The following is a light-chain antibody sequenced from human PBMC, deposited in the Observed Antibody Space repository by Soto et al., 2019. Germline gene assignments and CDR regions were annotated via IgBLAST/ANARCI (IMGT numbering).Light chain of an antibody. Sequence: DIQMTQSPSTLSASVGDRVTITCRASQSISSWLAWYQQKPGKAPKLLIYLASTLESGVPARFSGSGSATDFTLSISSLQPDDFATYYCQQYGSYSRTFGQGTKVDI. CDR1: QSISSW. V-gene: IGKV1-5*03. J-gene: IGKJ1*01. CDR3: QQYGSYSRT. CDR2: LAS.